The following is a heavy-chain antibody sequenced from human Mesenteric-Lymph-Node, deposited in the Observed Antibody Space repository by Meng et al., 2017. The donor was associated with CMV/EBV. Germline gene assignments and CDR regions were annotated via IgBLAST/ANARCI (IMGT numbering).Heavy chain of an antibody. CDR1: GYTFTSYY. V-gene: IGHV1-46*01. D-gene: IGHD3-22*01. CDR3: ARGYFDNTGFPLDY. Sequence: ASVKVSCKASGYTFTSYYMHWVRQAPGQGLEWMGIINPSGGSTSYAQKFQGRVTMTRDTSISTAYVELSGLRSDDSALYYCARGYFDNTGFPLDYWGQGSLVTVSS. J-gene: IGHJ4*02. CDR2: INPSGGST.